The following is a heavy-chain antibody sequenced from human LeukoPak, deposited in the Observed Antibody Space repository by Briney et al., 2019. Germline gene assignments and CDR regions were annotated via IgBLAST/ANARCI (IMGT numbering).Heavy chain of an antibody. V-gene: IGHV3-23*01. CDR1: GFTFSSYA. CDR3: AKRQHWGQLAHHAFDI. CDR2: ISGSGGST. D-gene: IGHD6-13*01. Sequence: GGSLRLSCAASGFTFSSYAMSWVRQAPGKGLEWVSAISGSGGSTYYADSVKGRFTISRDNSKNTLYLQMNSLRAEDTAVYYCAKRQHWGQLAHHAFDIWGQGTMVTVSS. J-gene: IGHJ3*02.